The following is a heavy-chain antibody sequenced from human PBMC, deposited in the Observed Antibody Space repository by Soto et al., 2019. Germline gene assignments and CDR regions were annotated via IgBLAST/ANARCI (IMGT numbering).Heavy chain of an antibody. V-gene: IGHV1-8*01. CDR3: AREGKGMDA. CDR2: MNPNSGTT. J-gene: IGHJ6*02. CDR1: GYTFTSYD. Sequence: QLVQSGAEVKKPGASVKVSCKASGYTFTSYDINWVRQATGQGLEWMGWMNPNSGTTGYAQKLQGRVTMTRKTAIRTAYMELSRVKSEETAVYFCAREGKGMDAWGQGTTVTVSS.